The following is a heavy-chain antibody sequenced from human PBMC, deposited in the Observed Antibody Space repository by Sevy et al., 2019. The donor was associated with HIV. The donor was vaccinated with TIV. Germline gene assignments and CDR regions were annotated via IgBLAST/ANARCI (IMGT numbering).Heavy chain of an antibody. J-gene: IGHJ6*02. V-gene: IGHV3-74*01. CDR1: GFTVSSNY. CDR2: INSDGSST. D-gene: IGHD2-2*01. CDR3: VRQRGDTVVLPDVLPDYGMDV. Sequence: GGSLRLSCAASGFTVSSNYMSWVRQAPGKGLVWVSRINSDGSSTSYADSVKGRFTISRDSAKNTLYLQMNSLRAEDTAVYYCVRQRGDTVVLPDVLPDYGMDVWGQGTTVTVSS.